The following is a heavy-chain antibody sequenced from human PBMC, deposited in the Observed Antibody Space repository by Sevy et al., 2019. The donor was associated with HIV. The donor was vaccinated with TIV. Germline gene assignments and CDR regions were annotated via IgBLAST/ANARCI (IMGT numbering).Heavy chain of an antibody. J-gene: IGHJ4*02. CDR1: GFTFTSYA. CDR2: KTGSAGVT. Sequence: GGSLRLSCAASGFTFTSYAMYWVRQAPGKGLEWISTKTGSAGVTYYADSVKGRFTISRDNSKNTLFLQMNSLRAEDTALYYCAKGRIPSIGTLGPFDSWGQGTLVTVSS. V-gene: IGHV3-23*01. CDR3: AKGRIPSIGTLGPFDS. D-gene: IGHD6-6*01.